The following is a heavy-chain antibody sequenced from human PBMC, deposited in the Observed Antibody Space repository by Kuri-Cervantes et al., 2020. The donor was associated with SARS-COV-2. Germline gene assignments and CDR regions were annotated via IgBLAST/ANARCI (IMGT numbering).Heavy chain of an antibody. J-gene: IGHJ5*02. Sequence: GESLKISCAASGFTFSSYGMHWVRQAPGKGLEWVAVISYDGSNKYYADSVKGRFTISRDNSKNTLYLQMNSLRAEDTAVYYCARDRSVVRGVGWFDPWGQGTLVTVSS. D-gene: IGHD3-10*01. CDR1: GFTFSSYG. CDR3: ARDRSVVRGVGWFDP. CDR2: ISYDGSNK. V-gene: IGHV3-30*03.